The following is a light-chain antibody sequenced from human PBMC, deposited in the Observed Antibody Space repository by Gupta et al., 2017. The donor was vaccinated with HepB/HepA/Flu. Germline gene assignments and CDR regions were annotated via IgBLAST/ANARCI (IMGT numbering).Light chain of an antibody. Sequence: EIVLTQSPGTLSLSPGERATLSCRASQSVSSGYLAWYQQKPGQAPRLLIYGASNRATGIPDRFSGSGSGTDFTLTISRLELEDFAVYYCQQYDTSPPITFGQGTRLEIK. V-gene: IGKV3-20*01. J-gene: IGKJ5*01. CDR2: GAS. CDR3: QQYDTSPPIT. CDR1: QSVSSGY.